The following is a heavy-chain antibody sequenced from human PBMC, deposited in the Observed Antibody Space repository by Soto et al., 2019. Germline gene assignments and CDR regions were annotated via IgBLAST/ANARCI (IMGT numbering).Heavy chain of an antibody. Sequence: TLSLTCTVSGGSISSGGHYWNWVRQHPGKGLEWIGYIYFNGSTYYNPSLKSRVTISLDTSKSQFSLKLSSVTAADTAVYYCARATRTTLIRGVPDYWGQGTLVTVSS. D-gene: IGHD3-10*01. CDR1: GGSISSGGHY. J-gene: IGHJ4*02. CDR3: ARATRTTLIRGVPDY. CDR2: IYFNGST. V-gene: IGHV4-31*03.